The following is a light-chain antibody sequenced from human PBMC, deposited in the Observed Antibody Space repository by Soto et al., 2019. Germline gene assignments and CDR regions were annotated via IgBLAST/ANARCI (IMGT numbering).Light chain of an antibody. CDR2: RAS. CDR1: QSIRTW. V-gene: IGKV1-5*03. CDR3: QQYSSNSA. J-gene: IGKJ1*01. Sequence: DIQMTQSPSTLSASVGXXXXXXXPARQSIRTWLAWYQQKPGKAPKLLIHRASSLGTGVPSRFSGSGSGTEFTLTITSLQPDDFATYYCQQYSSNSAFGPGTKVDI.